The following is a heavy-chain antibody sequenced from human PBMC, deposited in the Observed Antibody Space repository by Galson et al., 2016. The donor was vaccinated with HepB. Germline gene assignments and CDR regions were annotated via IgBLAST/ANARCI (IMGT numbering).Heavy chain of an antibody. Sequence: WVSAISGSTGRTYYADSVKGHFTISRDNYKSTLYLQMNSLRAGDTALYYCAKESPKNAGGAFDIWGQGTMVTVSS. D-gene: IGHD1-1*01. J-gene: IGHJ3*02. CDR3: AKESPKNAGGAFDI. CDR2: ISGSTGRT. V-gene: IGHV3-23*01.